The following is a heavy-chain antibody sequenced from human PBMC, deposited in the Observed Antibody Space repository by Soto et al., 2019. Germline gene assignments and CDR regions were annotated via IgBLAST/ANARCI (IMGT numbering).Heavy chain of an antibody. CDR3: ARESEDLTSNFDY. Sequence: PWGSLRLSCAASGFTFTRYSMNWFRQSPGKGLEWVSSISSTTNYIYYGDSMKGRFTISRDNAKNSLYLEMNSLRAEDTAVYYCARESEDLTSNFDYWGQGTLVTVSS. CDR2: ISSTTNYI. J-gene: IGHJ4*02. CDR1: GFTFTRYS. V-gene: IGHV3-21*06.